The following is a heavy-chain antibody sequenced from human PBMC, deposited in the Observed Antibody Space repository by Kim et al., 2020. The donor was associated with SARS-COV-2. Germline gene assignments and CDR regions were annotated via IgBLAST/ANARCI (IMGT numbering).Heavy chain of an antibody. CDR1: GFSFVSYE. CDR3: VGGGMALVRGADYYFDF. D-gene: IGHD3-10*01. V-gene: IGHV3-48*03. J-gene: IGHJ4*02. CDR2: ISSPGTLM. Sequence: GGSLRLSCATSGFSFVSYEMNWVRQTPGGGLEWVAYISSPGTLMYCRESVKGRFTISRDNAESSLYLEMNNVRVDDTGLYYCVGGGMALVRGADYYFDFWGQGTLVTVSS.